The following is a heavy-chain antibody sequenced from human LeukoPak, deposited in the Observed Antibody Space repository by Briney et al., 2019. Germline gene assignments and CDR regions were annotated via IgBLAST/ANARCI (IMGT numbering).Heavy chain of an antibody. J-gene: IGHJ3*02. CDR3: ARENHDFWSGYYGAFDI. Sequence: QPGGSLRLSCAASGFTFSDYYMSWVRQAPGKGLEWVANIKQDGSEKYYVDSVKGRFTISRDNAKNSLYLQMNSLRAEDTAVYYCARENHDFWSGYYGAFDIWGQGTMVTVSS. D-gene: IGHD3-3*01. V-gene: IGHV3-7*01. CDR2: IKQDGSEK. CDR1: GFTFSDYY.